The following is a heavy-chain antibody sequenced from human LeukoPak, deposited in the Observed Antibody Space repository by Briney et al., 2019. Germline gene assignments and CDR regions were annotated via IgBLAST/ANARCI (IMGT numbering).Heavy chain of an antibody. V-gene: IGHV3-23*01. CDR3: AKEAPSSEQMVYVDN. J-gene: IGHJ4*02. D-gene: IGHD2-8*01. CDR1: GFTFNNYA. Sequence: GGSLRLSCAASGFTFNNYALSWVRQAPGKGLQWVSAISGSGGRTYYADSVKGRFTISRDNSRNTLYVQMNSLGVEDTAMYYCAKEAPSSEQMVYVDNWGQGVLVIVSS. CDR2: ISGSGGRT.